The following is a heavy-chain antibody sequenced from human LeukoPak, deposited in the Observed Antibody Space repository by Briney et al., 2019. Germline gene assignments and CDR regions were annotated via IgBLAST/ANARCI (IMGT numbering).Heavy chain of an antibody. CDR1: GGSISTYY. D-gene: IGHD6-6*01. V-gene: IGHV4-59*01. CDR3: ARGGAARLHFQN. CDR2: IYHSGST. J-gene: IGHJ1*01. Sequence: SETLSLTCTVSGGSISTYYWNWIRQPPGKGLEWIGYIYHSGSTNYNPSPQSRVTISVDTSKNQFSLNLNSVTAADTAVYYCARGGAARLHFQNWGQGTLVTVSS.